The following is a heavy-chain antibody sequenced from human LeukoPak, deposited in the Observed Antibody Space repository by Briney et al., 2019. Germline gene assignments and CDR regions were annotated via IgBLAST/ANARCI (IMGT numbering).Heavy chain of an antibody. J-gene: IGHJ6*03. Sequence: GXXLXLSCAASGFAVSSNYMSWVRQAPGKGLEWVSVIYSGGSTYYSDSVKGRFTISRDNSKNTLYLQMNSLRAEDTAVYYCARTRPNSDYDRYYYYMDVWGKGTTVTVSS. CDR3: ARTRPNSDYDRYYYYMDV. D-gene: IGHD5-12*01. CDR2: IYSGGST. CDR1: GFAVSSNY. V-gene: IGHV3-53*01.